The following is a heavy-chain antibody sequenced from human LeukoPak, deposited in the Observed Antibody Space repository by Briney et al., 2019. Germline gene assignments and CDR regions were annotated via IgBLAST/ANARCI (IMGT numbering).Heavy chain of an antibody. CDR2: IYYSGST. V-gene: IGHV4-30-4*01. J-gene: IGHJ6*02. D-gene: IGHD3-3*01. CDR3: ARGYYDFWSGYSTHGMDV. Sequence: SETLSLTCAVSGGSISSGDYYWSWIRQPPGKGLEWIGYIYYSGSTYYNPSLKSRVTISVDTSKNQFSLKLSSVTAADTAVYYCARGYYDFWSGYSTHGMDVWGQGTTVTVSS. CDR1: GGSISSGDYY.